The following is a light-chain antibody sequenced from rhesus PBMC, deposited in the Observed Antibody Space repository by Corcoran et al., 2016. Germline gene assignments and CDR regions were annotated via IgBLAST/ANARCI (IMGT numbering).Light chain of an antibody. J-gene: IGKJ2*01. CDR1: QGISNY. CDR2: YAS. CDR3: RQHNSYPPS. V-gene: IGKV1S14*01. Sequence: DIQMTQSPSSLSASVGDTVTITCRASQGISNYLAWYQQKPGKAPKPLIYYASNLESGVPSRFSGSVSGTDFTLTISCLQPEDVAVYYCRQHNSYPPSFGQGTKVEIK.